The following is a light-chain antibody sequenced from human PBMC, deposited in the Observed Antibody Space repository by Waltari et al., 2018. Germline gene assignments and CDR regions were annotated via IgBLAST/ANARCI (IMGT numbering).Light chain of an antibody. CDR1: SSNIGAGSD. CDR3: QCYDSSLSGSV. V-gene: IGLV1-40*01. J-gene: IGLJ3*02. Sequence: QSVLAQPPSVSGAPGQRVTISCSGSSSNIGAGSDVPWYQHLPGTAPKLLISGNRNRASGVPDRVSGAKTGPSAALAITGLQAEDEADYYCQCYDSSLSGSVFGGGTKLTVL. CDR2: GNR.